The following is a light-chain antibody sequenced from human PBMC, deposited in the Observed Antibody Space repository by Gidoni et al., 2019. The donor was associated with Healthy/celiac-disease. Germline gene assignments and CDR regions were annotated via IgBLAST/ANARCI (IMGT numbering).Light chain of an antibody. CDR3: QQYYSTPYT. J-gene: IGKJ2*01. CDR2: WAS. Sequence: DIVMTQSPDSLAVSLGERATINCTSSQSVLYSSNNKNYLAWYQQKPGQPPKLLIYWASNREAGVPDRFSGSGSGTDFTLTISSLQAEDVAVYYCQQYYSTPYTFXQXTKLEIK. CDR1: QSVLYSSNNKNY. V-gene: IGKV4-1*01.